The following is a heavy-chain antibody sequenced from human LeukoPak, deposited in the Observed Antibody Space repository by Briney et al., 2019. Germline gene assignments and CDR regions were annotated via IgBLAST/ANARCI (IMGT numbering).Heavy chain of an antibody. CDR1: GGTFSSYA. Sequence: SVKVSCKASGGTFSSYAISWVRQAPGQGLEWMGGIIPIFGTANYAQKFQGRVTITTDESTSTAYMELSSLRSEDTAVYYCARSRDGYNPPDYWGQGTLVTVSS. V-gene: IGHV1-69*05. J-gene: IGHJ4*02. D-gene: IGHD5-24*01. CDR2: IIPIFGTA. CDR3: ARSRDGYNPPDY.